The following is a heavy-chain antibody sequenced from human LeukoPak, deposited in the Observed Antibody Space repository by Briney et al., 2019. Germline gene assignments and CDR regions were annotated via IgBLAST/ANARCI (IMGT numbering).Heavy chain of an antibody. Sequence: ASVKVSCKASGYTFTSYGISWVRQAPGQGLEWMGWISAYNGNTNYAQKLQGRVTMTTDTSTSTAYMELRSLRSDDTAVYCCARDRPLYGAHGAFDIWGQGTMVTVSS. V-gene: IGHV1-18*01. J-gene: IGHJ3*02. CDR3: ARDRPLYGAHGAFDI. CDR1: GYTFTSYG. D-gene: IGHD3-16*01. CDR2: ISAYNGNT.